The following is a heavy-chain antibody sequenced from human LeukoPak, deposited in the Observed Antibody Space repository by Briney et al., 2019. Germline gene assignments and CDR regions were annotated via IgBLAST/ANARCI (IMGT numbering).Heavy chain of an antibody. V-gene: IGHV1-3*01. CDR1: GYTFTSYA. Sequence: ASVKVSCKASGYTFTSYAVHWVRQAPGQRLEWMGWINAGNGNTKYSQKFQGRVTITRDTSASTAYMELSSLRSEDTAVYYCARDRFVNSYGPYYGMDVWGQGTTVTVSS. CDR2: INAGNGNT. CDR3: ARDRFVNSYGPYYGMDV. J-gene: IGHJ6*02. D-gene: IGHD5-18*01.